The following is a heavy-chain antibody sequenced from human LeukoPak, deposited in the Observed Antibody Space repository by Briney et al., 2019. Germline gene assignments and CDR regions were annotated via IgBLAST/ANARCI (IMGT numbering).Heavy chain of an antibody. CDR3: AKDYGAAASNAFDI. V-gene: IGHV3-30*18. CDR2: ISYDGSNK. D-gene: IGHD6-13*01. Sequence: GGSLRLSCAASGFTFSSYGMHWVRQAPGKGLEWVAVISYDGSNKYYADSVKGRFTISRDNSKNTLYLQMNSLRAEDTAVYYCAKDYGAAASNAFDIWGQGTMVTVSS. J-gene: IGHJ3*02. CDR1: GFTFSSYG.